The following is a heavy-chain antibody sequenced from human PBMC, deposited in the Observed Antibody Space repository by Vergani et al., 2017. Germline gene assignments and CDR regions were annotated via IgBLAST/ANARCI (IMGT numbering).Heavy chain of an antibody. CDR2: IYSGGST. D-gene: IGHD3-10*01. Sequence: EVQLVESGGGLVQPGGSLRLSCAASGFTVSSNYMSWVRQAPGKGLDWVSVIYSGGSTYYADSVKGRFSISRDNAKNTLYLQMNRLRAEETEVYYCADDLDLELLWFEEQKTPLYGMDVWGQGTTVTVSS. CDR1: GFTVSSNY. V-gene: IGHV3-66*02. CDR3: ADDLDLELLWFEEQKTPLYGMDV. J-gene: IGHJ6*02.